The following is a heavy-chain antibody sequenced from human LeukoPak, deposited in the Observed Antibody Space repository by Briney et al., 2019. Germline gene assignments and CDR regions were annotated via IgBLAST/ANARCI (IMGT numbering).Heavy chain of an antibody. CDR1: GGSISSYY. Sequence: SETLSLTCTVSGGSISSYYWSWIRQPPGKGLEWIGYIYYSGSTNYNPSLKSRVAVSVDTSKNRFSLKLSSVTAADTAVYYCARRAVSVDYWDQGTLVTVSS. CDR2: IYYSGST. V-gene: IGHV4-59*08. D-gene: IGHD2-8*01. CDR3: ARRAVSVDY. J-gene: IGHJ4*02.